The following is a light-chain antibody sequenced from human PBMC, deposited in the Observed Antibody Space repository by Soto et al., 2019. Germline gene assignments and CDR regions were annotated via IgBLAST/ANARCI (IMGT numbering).Light chain of an antibody. J-gene: IGLJ2*01. CDR2: SNN. V-gene: IGLV1-44*01. CDR1: SSNIGSNT. CDR3: AAWDDILNGVV. Sequence: QSVLTQPPSASGTPGQRVTISCSGSSSNIGSNTVNWYQQLPGTAPKLLIYSNNQRPSGVPDRFSGSKSGTSASLAISGLQSEDEADYYCAAWDDILNGVVLGGGTKLTVL.